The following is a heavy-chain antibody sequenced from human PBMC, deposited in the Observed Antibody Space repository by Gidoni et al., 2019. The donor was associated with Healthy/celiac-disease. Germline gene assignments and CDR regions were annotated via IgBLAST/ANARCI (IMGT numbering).Heavy chain of an antibody. CDR1: GFTFSSYA. CDR3: ANAPLVYCSGGSCYLFDY. Sequence: EAQLLESGGGVVQPGGCRSLSSAASGFTFSSYAMSWVRQAPGKGLAWVSAISGSCGSTYYADSVKRRLTTSSDNSKNTLYLQMNSLRAEDTAVYYCANAPLVYCSGGSCYLFDYWGQGTLVTGSS. J-gene: IGHJ4*02. V-gene: IGHV3-23*01. CDR2: ISGSCGST. D-gene: IGHD2-15*01.